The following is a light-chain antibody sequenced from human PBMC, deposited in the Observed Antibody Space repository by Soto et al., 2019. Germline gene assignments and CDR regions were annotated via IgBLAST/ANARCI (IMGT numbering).Light chain of an antibody. CDR1: QSVTSSY. J-gene: IGKJ4*02. Sequence: EIVLTQSPGTLSLSPGERATLSCRASQSVTSSYLAWYQQKPGQAPRLLIYGASSRATGIPDSFSGSGSGTDFALAMSRLESEDFAVYYCQQYGSSRLTCGGGTKVEIK. CDR2: GAS. CDR3: QQYGSSRLT. V-gene: IGKV3-20*01.